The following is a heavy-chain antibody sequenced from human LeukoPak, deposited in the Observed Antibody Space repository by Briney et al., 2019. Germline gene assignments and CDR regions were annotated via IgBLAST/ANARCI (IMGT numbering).Heavy chain of an antibody. Sequence: GGSLRLSCAASGFTFSNYAMSWVRQAPGKGLEWVSVISGGGGSIYYADSVKGRFTISRDNSKNTLSLQTNSLRAEDTAVYYCAKGSGILSPLDYWGQGTLVTVSS. CDR2: ISGGGGSI. J-gene: IGHJ4*02. CDR1: GFTFSNYA. V-gene: IGHV3-23*01. CDR3: AKGSGILSPLDY. D-gene: IGHD3-9*01.